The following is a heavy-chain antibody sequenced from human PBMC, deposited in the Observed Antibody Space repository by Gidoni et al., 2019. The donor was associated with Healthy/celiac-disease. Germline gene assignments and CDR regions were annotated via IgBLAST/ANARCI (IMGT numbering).Heavy chain of an antibody. D-gene: IGHD3-22*01. CDR1: GFTFSSYA. CDR3: ARVGVYYYDSSSGGPDY. Sequence: QVQLVESGGGVVQPGRSLRLSCAASGFTFSSYAMHWVRQAPGKGLEWVAVISYDGSNKYYADSVKGRLTISRDNSKNTLYLKMNSLRAEDTAVYYCARVGVYYYDSSSGGPDYWGQGTLVTVSS. V-gene: IGHV3-30-3*01. J-gene: IGHJ4*02. CDR2: ISYDGSNK.